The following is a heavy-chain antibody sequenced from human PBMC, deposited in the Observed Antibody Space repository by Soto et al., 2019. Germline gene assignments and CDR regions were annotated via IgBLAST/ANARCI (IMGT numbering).Heavy chain of an antibody. Sequence: SESLSLTCNPSGGSMNTYYWTWIRKPPGKGLEWIGYVYYTGTTNYKPSLKPRVTISVDTSKNQFSLKLTSVTAADTAMYYCARASMTTIPMDVWGRGTMVTVSS. CDR2: VYYTGTT. V-gene: IGHV4-59*01. D-gene: IGHD4-17*01. CDR3: ARASMTTIPMDV. CDR1: GGSMNTYY. J-gene: IGHJ6*02.